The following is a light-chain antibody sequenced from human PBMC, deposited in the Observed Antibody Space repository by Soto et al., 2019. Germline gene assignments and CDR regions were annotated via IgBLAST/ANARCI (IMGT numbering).Light chain of an antibody. CDR2: EVS. CDR1: QSVVYRSNNKTY. J-gene: IGKJ5*01. V-gene: IGKV2D-29*01. CDR3: MQSVQLPIT. Sequence: DIVMTESVDSGAGSPRERGTTECKSSQSVVYRSNNKTYLYWYLQKSGQPPQLLIYEVSNRFSGVPDRFSGSGSGTDFTLKINRVEAEDVGVYYCMQSVQLPITFGQGTQLEIK.